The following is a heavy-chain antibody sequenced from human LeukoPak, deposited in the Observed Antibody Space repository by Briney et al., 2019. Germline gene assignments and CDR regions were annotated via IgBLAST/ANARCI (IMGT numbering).Heavy chain of an antibody. V-gene: IGHV4-59*08. J-gene: IGHJ4*02. CDR1: GGSISSYY. CDR2: IYYSGST. Sequence: PSETLSLTCTVSGGSISSYYWSWIRQPPGKGLEWIGYIYYSGSTNYNPSLKSRVTISVDTSKNQFSLKLSPVTAADTAVYYCASFWRAGGYFDYWGQGTLVTVSS. CDR3: ASFWRAGGYFDY. D-gene: IGHD3-3*01.